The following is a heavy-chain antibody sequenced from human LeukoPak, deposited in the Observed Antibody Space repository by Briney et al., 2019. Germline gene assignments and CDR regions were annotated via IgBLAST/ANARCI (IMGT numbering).Heavy chain of an antibody. J-gene: IGHJ4*02. CDR2: IIPILGIA. CDR3: ARDGRRGGYAAPYPRYFDY. V-gene: IGHV1-69*04. Sequence: GASVKVSCKASGGTFSSYAISWVRQAPGQGFEWMGRIIPILGIANYAQKFQGRVTITADKSTSTAYMELSSLRSEDTAVYYCARDGRRGGYAAPYPRYFDYWGQGTLVTVSS. D-gene: IGHD6-25*01. CDR1: GGTFSSYA.